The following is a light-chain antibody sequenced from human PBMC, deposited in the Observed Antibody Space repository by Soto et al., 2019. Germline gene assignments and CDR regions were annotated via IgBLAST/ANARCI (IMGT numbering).Light chain of an antibody. CDR3: SSYAGSNIYV. V-gene: IGLV1-47*02. Sequence: QSVLTQPPSAASTPGQRVTLSCSGSSSNIGTFYVYWYQHLPGTAPRLLIYLDTQRPSGVPDRFSGSKSGSAASLTVSGLQAEDEADYYCSSYAGSNIYVFGTGTKVTVL. J-gene: IGLJ1*01. CDR2: LDT. CDR1: SSNIGTFY.